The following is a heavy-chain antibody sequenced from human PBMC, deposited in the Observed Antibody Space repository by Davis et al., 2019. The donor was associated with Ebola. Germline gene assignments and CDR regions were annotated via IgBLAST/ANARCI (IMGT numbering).Heavy chain of an antibody. Sequence: SVKVSCKASGYTFTSHYIHWVRQARGQRLEWIGWIVVGSGNTNYEQKFQERVTITRDMSTSTAYMELSSLRSEDTAVYYCAADEGEILWFGELNVWGQGTTVTVSS. CDR1: GYTFTSHY. D-gene: IGHD3-10*01. CDR3: AADEGEILWFGELNV. J-gene: IGHJ6*02. CDR2: IVVGSGNT. V-gene: IGHV1-58*02.